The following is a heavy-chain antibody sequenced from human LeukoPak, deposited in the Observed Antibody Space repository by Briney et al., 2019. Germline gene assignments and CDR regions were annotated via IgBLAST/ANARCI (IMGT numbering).Heavy chain of an antibody. D-gene: IGHD2-15*01. Sequence: SSETLSLTCTVSGGSISSKSYYWSWIRQPAGKGLEWIGRIYASGSTDYNPSLKSRVTISRDTSKNEFSLNLTSVTAADTAVYYCARDAPPAYCSGGTCYFDYWGQGTLVTVSS. J-gene: IGHJ4*02. CDR3: ARDAPPAYCSGGTCYFDY. CDR2: IYASGST. CDR1: GGSISSKSYY. V-gene: IGHV4-61*02.